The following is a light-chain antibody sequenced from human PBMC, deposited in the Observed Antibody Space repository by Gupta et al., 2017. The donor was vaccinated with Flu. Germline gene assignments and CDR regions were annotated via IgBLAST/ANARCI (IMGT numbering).Light chain of an antibody. CDR1: SSDVGDYTY. CDR2: EVS. CDR3: SSYAGSNNFPVV. V-gene: IGLV2-8*01. J-gene: IGLJ2*01. Sequence: QSALTQPPSASGSPGQSVTISCTGTSSDVGDYTYVSWYQQHPGKAPKLMIYEVSKRPSGVPDRFSGSKSGNTASLTVSGLQAEDEADYYCSSYAGSNNFPVVFGGGTKLTVL.